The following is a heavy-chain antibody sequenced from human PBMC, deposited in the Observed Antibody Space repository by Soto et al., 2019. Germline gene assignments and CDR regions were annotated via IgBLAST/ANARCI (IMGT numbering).Heavy chain of an antibody. Sequence: GGSLRLSCAASGFTFDDYAMHWVRQAPGKGLEWVSGISWNSGSIGYADSVKGRFTISRDNAKNSLYLQMDSLRAEDTALYYCAKGHQNFDFWSGYYHWGQGTLVTVSS. J-gene: IGHJ5*02. CDR1: GFTFDDYA. D-gene: IGHD3-3*01. V-gene: IGHV3-9*01. CDR3: AKGHQNFDFWSGYYH. CDR2: ISWNSGSI.